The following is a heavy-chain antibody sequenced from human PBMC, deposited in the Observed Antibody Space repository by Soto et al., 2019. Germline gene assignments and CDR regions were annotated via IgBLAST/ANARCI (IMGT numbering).Heavy chain of an antibody. J-gene: IGHJ6*03. CDR2: MNPNSGNT. Sequence: ASVKVSCKASGYTFTSYDINWVRQATGQGLEWMGWMNPNSGNTGYAQKFQGRVTMTRNTSISTAYMELGSLRSEDTAVYYCARGPPAAGSGPGGYYYYYYYMDVWGKGTTVTVSS. CDR3: ARGPPAAGSGPGGYYYYYYYMDV. CDR1: GYTFTSYD. V-gene: IGHV1-8*01. D-gene: IGHD6-13*01.